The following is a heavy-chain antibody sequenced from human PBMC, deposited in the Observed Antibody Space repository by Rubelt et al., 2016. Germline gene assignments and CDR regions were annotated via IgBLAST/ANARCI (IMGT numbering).Heavy chain of an antibody. CDR1: GGSFIGYY. CDR3: GGDYGGNCAVS. D-gene: IGHD4-23*01. V-gene: IGHV4-34*01. CDR2: INHRGST. J-gene: IGHJ5*02. Sequence: QVQLQQWGAGLLKPSETLSLTCAVYGGSFIGYYWSWIRQPPGKGLEWIGEINHRGSTNYNPSLKSRVTISVDTSMNQFSLKLSSAAAADTAGYYCGGDYGGNCAVSWGRGTLITVSS.